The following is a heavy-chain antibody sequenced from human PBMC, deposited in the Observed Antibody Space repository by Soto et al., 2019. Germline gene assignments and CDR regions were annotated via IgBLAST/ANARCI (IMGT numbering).Heavy chain of an antibody. J-gene: IGHJ4*02. D-gene: IGHD6-13*01. CDR1: GYSFTSYW. CDR2: IYPGDSDT. CDR3: ARRGGSWYEGETFDY. V-gene: IGHV5-51*01. Sequence: GESLKISCKVSGYSFTSYWIGWVRQMPGKGLEWMGIIYPGDSDTRYSPSFQGQVTISADKSISTAYLQWSSLRASDTAMYYCARRGGSWYEGETFDYWGQGTLVTVSS.